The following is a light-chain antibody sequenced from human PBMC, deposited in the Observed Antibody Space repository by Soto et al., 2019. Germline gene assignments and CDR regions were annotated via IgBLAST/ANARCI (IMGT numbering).Light chain of an antibody. CDR1: QGIRTW. J-gene: IGKJ1*01. CDR3: QEYNGGT. V-gene: IGKV1-5*02. Sequence: DIQMTQSPSTLSASVGDRVTIICRASQGIRTWLAWYQQKPGKAPKLLIYDASTLESGVPSRFSGSGSGTEFTLTISSLQPDDFATYYCQEYNGGTFGQGTKVDVK. CDR2: DAS.